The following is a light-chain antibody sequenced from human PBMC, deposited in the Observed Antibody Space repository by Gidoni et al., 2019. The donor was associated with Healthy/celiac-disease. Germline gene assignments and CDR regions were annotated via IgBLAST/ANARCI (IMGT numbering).Light chain of an antibody. Sequence: EIVLTQSPATLSLSPGERATLSCRASQSVSIYLAWYQQKPGQAPRLLIYDAYNRATGIPARFSGSGSGTDFTLTISSLEPEDFAVYYCQQRSNWPMLTFGGGTKVEIK. CDR2: DAY. V-gene: IGKV3-11*01. CDR1: QSVSIY. J-gene: IGKJ4*01. CDR3: QQRSNWPMLT.